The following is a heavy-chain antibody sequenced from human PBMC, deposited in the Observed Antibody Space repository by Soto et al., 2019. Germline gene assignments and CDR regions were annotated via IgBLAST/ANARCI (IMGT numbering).Heavy chain of an antibody. CDR1: GFTFSSYA. J-gene: IGHJ4*02. Sequence: LRLSCAASGFTFSSYAMSWVRQAPGKGLEWVSAISGSGGSTYYADSVKGRFTISRDNSKNTLYLQMNSLRAEDTAVYYCAKGIQLWFSLFDYWGQGTLVTVSS. CDR3: AKGIQLWFSLFDY. D-gene: IGHD5-18*01. V-gene: IGHV3-23*01. CDR2: ISGSGGST.